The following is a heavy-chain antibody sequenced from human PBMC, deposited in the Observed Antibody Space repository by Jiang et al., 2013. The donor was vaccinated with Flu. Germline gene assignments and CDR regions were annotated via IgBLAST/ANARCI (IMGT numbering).Heavy chain of an antibody. CDR2: NPSGGST. D-gene: IGHD2-15*01. J-gene: IGHJ3*02. Sequence: NPSGGSTSYAQKFQGRVTMTRDTSTSTVYMELSSLRSEDTAVYYCAREVALHDAFDIWGQGTMVTVSS. V-gene: IGHV1-46*03. CDR3: AREVALHDAFDI.